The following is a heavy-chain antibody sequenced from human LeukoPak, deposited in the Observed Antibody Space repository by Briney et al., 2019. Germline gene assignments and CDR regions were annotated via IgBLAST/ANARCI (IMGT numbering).Heavy chain of an antibody. CDR3: AKRGVVIRVILVGFHKEAYYFDS. J-gene: IGHJ4*02. V-gene: IGHV3-23*01. CDR1: GITLSNYG. D-gene: IGHD3-22*01. CDR2: ISDSAGRT. Sequence: GGSLRLSCAVSGITLSNYGMSWVRQAPGKGLEWVAGISDSAGRTKYADSVKGRFTISRDNPKNPLSLQMTSLRAEDTAVYFCAKRGVVIRVILVGFHKEAYYFDSWGQGALVTVSS.